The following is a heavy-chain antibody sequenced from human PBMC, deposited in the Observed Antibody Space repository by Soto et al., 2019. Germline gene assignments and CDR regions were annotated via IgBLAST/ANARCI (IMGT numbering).Heavy chain of an antibody. D-gene: IGHD3-3*01. CDR1: GGTFSSYA. CDR2: IIPIFGTA. Sequence: QVQLVQSGAEVKKPGSSVKVSCKASGGTFSSYAISWVRQAPGQGLEWMGGIIPIFGTANYAQKFRGRVTITADESTSTAYMELSSLRSEDTAVYYCARSIVNYDFWSGYYAAFDPWGQGTLVTVSS. J-gene: IGHJ5*02. CDR3: ARSIVNYDFWSGYYAAFDP. V-gene: IGHV1-69*01.